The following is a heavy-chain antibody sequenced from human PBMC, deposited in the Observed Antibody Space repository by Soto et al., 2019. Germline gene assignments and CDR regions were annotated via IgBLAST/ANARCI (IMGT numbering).Heavy chain of an antibody. CDR1: GYTLTELS. CDR3: ETASGRWIFGVVPYDY. CDR2: FDPEDGET. V-gene: IGHV1-24*01. Sequence: ASVKVSCKVSGYTLTELSMHWVRQAPGKGLEWMGGFDPEDGETIYAQRFQGRVTMTEDTSTDTAYMELSSLRSEDTAVYYCETASGRWIFGVVPYDYWGQGTLVTVSS. J-gene: IGHJ4*02. D-gene: IGHD3-3*01.